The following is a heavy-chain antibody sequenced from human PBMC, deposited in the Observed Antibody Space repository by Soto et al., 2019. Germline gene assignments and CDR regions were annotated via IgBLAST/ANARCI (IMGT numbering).Heavy chain of an antibody. CDR3: GRCRTDSYAMDV. D-gene: IGHD1-1*01. Sequence: AYVRVSCKASGYSFTSYGIAWVRQVPGQGPEWMGWISPYNGRTNYAQSVQGRVVMTTDISTNIVYLELRSLRSDDTAMYYCGRCRTDSYAMDVWGQGTTVNVSS. J-gene: IGHJ6*02. CDR2: ISPYNGRT. V-gene: IGHV1-18*01. CDR1: GYSFTSYG.